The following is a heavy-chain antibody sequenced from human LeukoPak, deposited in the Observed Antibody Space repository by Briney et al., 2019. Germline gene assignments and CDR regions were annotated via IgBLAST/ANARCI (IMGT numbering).Heavy chain of an antibody. Sequence: PGGSLRLSCAASGFTFSNYGLHWVRQAPGKGLEWLAVISYDGRNKYYADSVKGRFTTSRDNSKNTLYLQMNSLRAEDTAVYYCAKAEYCTGARCYSAAFAYWGQGTLVTVSS. V-gene: IGHV3-30*18. CDR3: AKAEYCTGARCYSAAFAY. J-gene: IGHJ4*02. D-gene: IGHD2-8*02. CDR2: ISYDGRNK. CDR1: GFTFSNYG.